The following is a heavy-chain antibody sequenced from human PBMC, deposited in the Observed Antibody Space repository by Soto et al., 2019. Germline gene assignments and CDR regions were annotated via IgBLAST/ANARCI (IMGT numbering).Heavy chain of an antibody. CDR1: GGSISSSSYY. CDR3: ARQPRQWLFFDY. D-gene: IGHD6-19*01. Sequence: SETLSLTCTVSGGSISSSSYYWGWIRQPPGKGLEWIGSIYYSGSTYYNPSLKSRVTISVDTSKNQFSLKLSSVTAADTAVYYCARQPRQWLFFDYWGQGTLVTVSS. CDR2: IYYSGST. J-gene: IGHJ4*02. V-gene: IGHV4-39*01.